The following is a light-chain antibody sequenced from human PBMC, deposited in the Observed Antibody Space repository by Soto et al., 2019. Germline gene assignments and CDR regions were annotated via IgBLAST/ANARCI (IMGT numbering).Light chain of an antibody. CDR1: QGISSY. V-gene: IGKV1-8*01. Sequence: AIRMTQSPSSLSASTGDRVTITCRASQGISSYLAWYQQKPGKAPKLLIYAASPLLNGVTSRFSGSGSGTDFTLTISSLQPEDFATYYCQQYYSYPFTFGPGTKVDIK. CDR3: QQYYSYPFT. CDR2: AAS. J-gene: IGKJ3*01.